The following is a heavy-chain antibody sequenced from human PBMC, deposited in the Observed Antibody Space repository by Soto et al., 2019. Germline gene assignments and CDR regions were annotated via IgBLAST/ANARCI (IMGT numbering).Heavy chain of an antibody. V-gene: IGHV1-8*02. CDR3: ARDVELISDY. Sequence: ASVKVSCKASGYTFTSYGISWMRQATGQGLEWMGWMNPNSGNTGYAQKFQGRVTMIRNTSISTAYMELSSLRSEDTAVYYCARDVELISDYWGQGTLVTVSS. D-gene: IGHD1-7*01. CDR1: GYTFTSYG. CDR2: MNPNSGNT. J-gene: IGHJ4*02.